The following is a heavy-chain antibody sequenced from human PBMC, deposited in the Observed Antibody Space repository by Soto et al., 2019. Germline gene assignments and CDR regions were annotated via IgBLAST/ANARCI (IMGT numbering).Heavy chain of an antibody. J-gene: IGHJ5*02. V-gene: IGHV4-30-4*01. CDR1: GGSISSGDYY. CDR3: AREKYDSSGRNWFDP. D-gene: IGHD3-22*01. Sequence: SETLCLTCTVSGGSISSGDYYWSWIRQPPGKGLEWIGYIYYSGSTYYNPSLKSRVTISVDTSKNQFSLKLSSVTAADTAVYYCAREKYDSSGRNWFDPWGQGTLVTVSS. CDR2: IYYSGST.